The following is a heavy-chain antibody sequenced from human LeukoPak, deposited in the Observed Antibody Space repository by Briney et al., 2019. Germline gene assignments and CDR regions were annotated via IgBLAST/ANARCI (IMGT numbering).Heavy chain of an antibody. CDR2: ISSSSSYI. D-gene: IGHD6-19*01. J-gene: IGHJ4*02. V-gene: IGHV3-21*01. Sequence: GGCLRLSCAASGPTFSSYSMNWVRQAPGKGLECVSSISSSSSYIYYADAVKGRFTISRDNAKNSLYLQMNSLSAEDTAVYFCARVAGTAYIDYWPQRTLVSVST. CDR1: GPTFSSYS. CDR3: ARVAGTAYIDY.